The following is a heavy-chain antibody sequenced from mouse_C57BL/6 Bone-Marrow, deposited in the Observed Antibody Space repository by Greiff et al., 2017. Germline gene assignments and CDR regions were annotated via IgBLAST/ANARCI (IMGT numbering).Heavy chain of an antibody. J-gene: IGHJ2*01. Sequence: VQLKESGPELVKPGASVKISCKASGYSFTDYNMNWVKQSNGKSLEWIGVINPNYGTTSYNQKFKGKATLTVDQSSSTAYMQLNSLTSEDSAGYYWARKDFDYGSDFDYWGQGTTLTVSS. D-gene: IGHD1-1*01. CDR3: ARKDFDYGSDFDY. CDR2: INPNYGTT. CDR1: GYSFTDYN. V-gene: IGHV1-39*01.